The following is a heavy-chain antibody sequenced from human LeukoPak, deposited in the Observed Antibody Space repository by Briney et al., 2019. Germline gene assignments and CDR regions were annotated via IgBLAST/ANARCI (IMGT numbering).Heavy chain of an antibody. J-gene: IGHJ6*02. CDR1: GFTVSSNY. Sequence: GGSLRLSCAASGFTVSSNYMSWVRQAPGKGLEWVSVIYSGGSTYYADSVKGRFTISRDNAKNSLYLQMNSLRAEDAALYYCAKDMRAYYYYGMDVWGQGTTVTVSS. V-gene: IGHV3-53*05. CDR2: IYSGGST. CDR3: AKDMRAYYYYGMDV. D-gene: IGHD3-16*01.